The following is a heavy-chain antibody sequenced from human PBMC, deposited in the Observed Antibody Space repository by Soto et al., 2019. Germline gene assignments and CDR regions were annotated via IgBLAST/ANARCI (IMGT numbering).Heavy chain of an antibody. CDR3: TTRAVAGPHPSDY. D-gene: IGHD6-19*01. J-gene: IGHJ4*02. CDR2: IKSKTDGGTT. V-gene: IGHV3-15*07. CDR1: GFTFSNAW. Sequence: GGSLRLSCAASGFTFSNAWMNWVRQAPGKGLEWVGRIKSKTDGGTTDYAAPVKGRFTISRDDSKNTLYLQMNSLKTEDTAVYYCTTRAVAGPHPSDYWGQGTLVTVSS.